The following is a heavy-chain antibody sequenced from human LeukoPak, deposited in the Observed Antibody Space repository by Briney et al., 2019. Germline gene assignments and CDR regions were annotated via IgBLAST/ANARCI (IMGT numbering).Heavy chain of an antibody. CDR1: GGSISSSSYS. CDR3: ASRSYYYGMDV. J-gene: IGHJ6*02. V-gene: IGHV4-39*01. Sequence: SETLSLTCTVSGGSISSSSYSWGWIRQPPGKGLEWIGSIYYSGSTYYNPSLKSRVTISVDTSKNQFSLKLSSVTAADTAVYYCASRSYYYGMDVWGQGTTVTVSS. CDR2: IYYSGST.